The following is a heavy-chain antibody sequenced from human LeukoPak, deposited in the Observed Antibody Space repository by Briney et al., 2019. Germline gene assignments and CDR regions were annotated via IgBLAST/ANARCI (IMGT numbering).Heavy chain of an antibody. J-gene: IGHJ4*02. CDR3: ARDRVGDYFDY. CDR2: IYTSGTP. CDR1: GGSISSGSYY. D-gene: IGHD3-16*01. V-gene: IGHV4-61*02. Sequence: SETLSLTCTVSGGSISSGSYYWTWIRQPAGKELEWVGRIYTSGTPNYNPSLKSRVTISIDTSKNQFSLKLSSVTAADTAVYYCARDRVGDYFDYWGQGTLVTVSS.